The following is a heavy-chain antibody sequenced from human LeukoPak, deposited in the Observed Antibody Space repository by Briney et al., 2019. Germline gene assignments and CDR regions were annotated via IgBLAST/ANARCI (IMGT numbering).Heavy chain of an antibody. CDR2: FYSSGST. V-gene: IGHV4-39*07. CDR3: VRDGRFDSACFDS. D-gene: IGHD6-19*01. Sequence: SESLSLTCTVSGDPLNDNLYYWGWIRQSPGKGLEWIGAFYSSGSTSSHSFLKSRVTISVDTSRTQLSLKPDSVTDTDTAVYYCVRDGRFDSACFDSWGPGILVTVSS. CDR1: GDPLNDNLYY. J-gene: IGHJ4*02.